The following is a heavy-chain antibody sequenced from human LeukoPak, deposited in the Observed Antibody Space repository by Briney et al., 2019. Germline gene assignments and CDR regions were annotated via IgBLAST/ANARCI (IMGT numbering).Heavy chain of an antibody. CDR3: ASGGYSFFY. J-gene: IGHJ4*02. V-gene: IGHV3-7*03. CDR2: IKQDGSEK. CDR1: GFTFNKYW. D-gene: IGHD5-18*01. Sequence: PGGSLRLSCAPSGFTFNKYWMSWVRQAPGKGLEWVANIKQDGSEKYYVDSVKGRFTISRDNAKNSLYLQMNSLRAEDTAVYYCASGGYSFFYWGQGTLVTVSS.